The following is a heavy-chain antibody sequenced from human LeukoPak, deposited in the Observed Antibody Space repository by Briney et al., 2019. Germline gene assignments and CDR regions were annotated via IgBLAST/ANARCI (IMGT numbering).Heavy chain of an antibody. CDR3: AREGGDYYDSSFRVFDY. D-gene: IGHD3-22*01. V-gene: IGHV4-30-4*01. J-gene: IGHJ4*02. CDR2: IYYSGST. CDR1: GGSISSGDYY. Sequence: SQTLSFTCTVSGGSISSGDYYWSWIRQPPGKGLEWIGYIYYSGSTYYNPSLKSRVTISVDTSKNQFSLKLSSVTAADTAVYYCAREGGDYYDSSFRVFDYWGQGTLVTVSS.